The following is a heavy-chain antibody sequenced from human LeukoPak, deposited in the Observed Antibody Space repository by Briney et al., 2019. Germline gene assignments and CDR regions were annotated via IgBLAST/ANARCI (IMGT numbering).Heavy chain of an antibody. J-gene: IGHJ4*02. CDR3: ARERAEFYYDFWSGYPGGDY. CDR2: ISSSSSTI. D-gene: IGHD3-3*01. V-gene: IGHV3-48*02. Sequence: GGSLRLSCAASGFTFSSYSMNWVRQAPGKGLEWVSYISSSSSTIYYADSVKGRFTISRDNAKNSLNLQMNSLRDEDTAVYYCARERAEFYYDFWSGYPGGDYWGQGTLVTVSS. CDR1: GFTFSSYS.